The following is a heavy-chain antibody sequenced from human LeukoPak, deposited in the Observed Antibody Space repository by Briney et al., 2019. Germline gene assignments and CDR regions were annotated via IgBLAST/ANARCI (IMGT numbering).Heavy chain of an antibody. CDR2: IKEDGSTT. Sequence: GGSLRLSCAASGFTFSLHWMHWVRHAPGKGLEWVSRIKEDGSTTNYADSVKGRFTISRDNAKNTLYLQMNSLSAEDTAVYYCARNSRGGSYEDFWGQGTLVSVAS. J-gene: IGHJ4*02. CDR3: ARNSRGGSYEDF. V-gene: IGHV3-74*01. D-gene: IGHD3-16*01. CDR1: GFTFSLHW.